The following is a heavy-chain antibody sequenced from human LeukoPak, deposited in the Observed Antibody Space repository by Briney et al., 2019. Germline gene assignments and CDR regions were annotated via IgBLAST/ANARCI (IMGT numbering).Heavy chain of an antibody. D-gene: IGHD1-26*01. J-gene: IGHJ6*02. CDR3: ARIMGATMRGYYYYGMDV. CDR2: IYHSGST. Sequence: MTSETLSLTCTVSGYSISSGYYWGWIRQPPGKGLEWIGSIYHSGSTYYNPSLKSRVTISVDTSKNQFSLKLSSVTAADTAVYYCARIMGATMRGYYYYGMDVWGQGTTVTVSS. V-gene: IGHV4-38-2*02. CDR1: GYSISSGYY.